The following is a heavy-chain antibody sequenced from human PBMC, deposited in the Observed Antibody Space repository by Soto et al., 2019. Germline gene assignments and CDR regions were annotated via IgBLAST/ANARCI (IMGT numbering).Heavy chain of an antibody. CDR2: IYPRDSDT. CDR3: ARIDIVPDF. D-gene: IGHD2-15*01. CDR1: GYSFSGHW. Sequence: EVHLVQSGAEVKKPGEPLKISCQGSGYSFSGHWVGWVRQKPGRGLEWMGIIYPRDSDTRYSPSFEGQVTFSADKSLSTASLQWNSVKASDTAMYYCARIDIVPDFWGQGTLVTVSS. J-gene: IGHJ4*02. V-gene: IGHV5-51*01.